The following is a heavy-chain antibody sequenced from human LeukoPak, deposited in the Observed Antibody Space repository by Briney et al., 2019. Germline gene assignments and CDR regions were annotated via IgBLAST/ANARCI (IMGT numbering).Heavy chain of an antibody. CDR1: GFTFSDYA. Sequence: PGGSLRLSCEASGFTFSDYAVSWVRQAPGKGLEWVSSISGSGATYYADSVKGRFTISRDNSLNTLYLQMSSLRAEDTAVYFCAKRGIVIRGILVIGYHQEAYHYDYWGQGVLVTVSS. J-gene: IGHJ4*02. CDR2: ISGSGAT. V-gene: IGHV3-23*01. CDR3: AKRGIVIRGILVIGYHQEAYHYDY. D-gene: IGHD3-10*01.